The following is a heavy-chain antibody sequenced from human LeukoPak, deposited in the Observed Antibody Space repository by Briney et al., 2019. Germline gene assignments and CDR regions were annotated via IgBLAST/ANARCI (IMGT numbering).Heavy chain of an antibody. V-gene: IGHV1-2*02. J-gene: IGHJ4*02. Sequence: ASVKVSCKASGYTFTGYYMHWVRQAPGQGLEWIGWINPNSGGTNYAQKFQGRVTMTRDTSISTAYMELSRLRSDDTAVYYCARDMSWSGYYYDYWGQGTLVTVSS. CDR1: GYTFTGYY. D-gene: IGHD3-3*01. CDR3: ARDMSWSGYYYDY. CDR2: INPNSGGT.